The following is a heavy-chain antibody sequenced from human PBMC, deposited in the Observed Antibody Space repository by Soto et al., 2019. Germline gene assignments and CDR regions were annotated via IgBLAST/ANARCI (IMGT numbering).Heavy chain of an antibody. V-gene: IGHV4-34*01. J-gene: IGHJ4*02. Sequence: PSETLSLTCAAYGGSFSGYYWSWIRQPPGKGLEWIGEINHSGSTNYNPSLKSRVTISVDTSKNQFSLKLSSVTAADTAVYYCARVLRFLRGFDYWGQGTLVTVSS. CDR1: GGSFSGYY. CDR2: INHSGST. D-gene: IGHD3-3*01. CDR3: ARVLRFLRGFDY.